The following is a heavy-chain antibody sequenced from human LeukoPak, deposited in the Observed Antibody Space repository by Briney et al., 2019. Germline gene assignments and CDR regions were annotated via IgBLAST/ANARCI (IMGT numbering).Heavy chain of an antibody. J-gene: IGHJ4*02. CDR1: GGSISSYY. Sequence: PSETLSLTCTVSGGSISSYYWSWIRQPPGKGLEWVGYIYYSGSTNYNPSLKSRVTISVDTSRNQFSLKLSSVTAADTAVYYCASLAVAGLSEGYWGQGTLVIVSS. CDR3: ASLAVAGLSEGY. D-gene: IGHD6-19*01. V-gene: IGHV4-59*08. CDR2: IYYSGST.